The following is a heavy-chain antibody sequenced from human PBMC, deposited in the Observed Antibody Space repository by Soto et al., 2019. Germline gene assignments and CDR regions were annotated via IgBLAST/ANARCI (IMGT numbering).Heavy chain of an antibody. D-gene: IGHD5-12*01. CDR2: ISSSSSYI. Sequence: GGSLRLSCAASGFTFSSYSMNWVRQAPGKGLEWVSSISSSSSYIYYADSVKGRFTISRDNAKNSLYLQMNSLRAEDTAVYYCARDLDGYNLEIYGMDVWGQGTTVTVSS. CDR3: ARDLDGYNLEIYGMDV. V-gene: IGHV3-21*01. CDR1: GFTFSSYS. J-gene: IGHJ6*02.